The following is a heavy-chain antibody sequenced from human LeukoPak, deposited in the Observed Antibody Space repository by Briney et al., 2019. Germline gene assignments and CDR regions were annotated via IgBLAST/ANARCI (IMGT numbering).Heavy chain of an antibody. Sequence: ASVKVSCKASGYTFTGYYMHWVRQAPGQGLEWMGWINPNSGGTNYAQKFQGRVTMTRDTSISTAYMELSRLRSDDTAVYYCARDLPRGSSSWYDYWGQGTLVTVSS. CDR2: INPNSGGT. D-gene: IGHD6-13*01. CDR1: GYTFTGYY. V-gene: IGHV1-2*02. CDR3: ARDLPRGSSSWYDY. J-gene: IGHJ4*02.